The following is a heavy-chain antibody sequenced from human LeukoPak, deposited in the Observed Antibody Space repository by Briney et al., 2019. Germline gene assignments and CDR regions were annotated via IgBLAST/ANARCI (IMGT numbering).Heavy chain of an antibody. CDR1: GGSFSGYY. V-gene: IGHV4-31*11. CDR3: ARDRGPGHSSSWSSLPGLFDY. CDR2: IYYSGST. J-gene: IGHJ4*02. Sequence: PSETLSLTCAVYGGSFSGYYWSWIRQHPGKGLEWIGYIYYSGSTYYNPSLKSRVTISVDTSKNQFSLKLSSVTAADTAVYYCARDRGPGHSSSWSSLPGLFDYWGQGTLVTVSS. D-gene: IGHD6-13*01.